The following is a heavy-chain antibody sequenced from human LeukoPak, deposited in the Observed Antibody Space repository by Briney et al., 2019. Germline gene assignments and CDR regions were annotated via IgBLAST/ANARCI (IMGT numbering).Heavy chain of an antibody. J-gene: IGHJ4*02. D-gene: IGHD3-22*01. CDR2: ISAGGGST. CDR3: ALDYDTSGYSH. CDR1: GFTFSSYA. Sequence: GGSLRLSCAASGFTFSSYAMSWVRQAPGKGLEWVSAISAGGGSTYYADSVKGRFTISRDNSKNTLYLQMNSLRAEDTAVYYCALDYDTSGYSHWGQGALVTVSS. V-gene: IGHV3-23*01.